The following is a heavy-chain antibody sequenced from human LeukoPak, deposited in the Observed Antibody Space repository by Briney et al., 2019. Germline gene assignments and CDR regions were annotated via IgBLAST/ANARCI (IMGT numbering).Heavy chain of an antibody. CDR3: AKGVVAATNAAYYGMGV. CDR1: GFTFSNYG. Sequence: GGSLRLSCAASGFTFSNYGMHWVRQAPGKGLEWVAVISYDESDKYYADSVKGRFTISRDNSKNTLYLQMNSLRPEDTAVYYCAKGVVAATNAAYYGMGVWGQGTTVTVSS. J-gene: IGHJ6*02. CDR2: ISYDESDK. V-gene: IGHV3-30*18. D-gene: IGHD2-15*01.